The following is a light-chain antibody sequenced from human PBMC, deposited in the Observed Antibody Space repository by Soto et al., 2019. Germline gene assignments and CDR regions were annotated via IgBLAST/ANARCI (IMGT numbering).Light chain of an antibody. Sequence: QSVLTNPPSLSGAPGQRVTISCTWSSSDIGAGSEVHWYQQLPGTAPKLLIFGSANRPSGVPDRFSGSKSDTSASLAITGLQAEDEADYYCQSHANSLSGYVFGTGTKATV. J-gene: IGLJ1*01. CDR2: GSA. CDR1: SSDIGAGSE. CDR3: QSHANSLSGYV. V-gene: IGLV1-40*01.